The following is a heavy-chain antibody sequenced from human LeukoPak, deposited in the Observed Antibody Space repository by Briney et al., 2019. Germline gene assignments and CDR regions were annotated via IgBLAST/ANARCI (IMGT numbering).Heavy chain of an antibody. D-gene: IGHD3/OR15-3a*01. CDR2: IYYTGST. J-gene: IGHJ4*02. CDR1: GGSISSNTHY. Sequence: SETLSLTCTVSGGSISSNTHYWVWVRQPPGKGLEWIGSIYYTGSTYFSPSLKSRVAISMDTSKSQFSLKLSSVTAADTAVYFCARNFRTDIRIDYWGQGTLVTVS. V-gene: IGHV4-39*01. CDR3: ARNFRTDIRIDY.